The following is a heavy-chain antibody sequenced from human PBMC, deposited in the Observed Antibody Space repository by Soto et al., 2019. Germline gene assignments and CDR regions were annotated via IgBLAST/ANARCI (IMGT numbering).Heavy chain of an antibody. Sequence: QVQLVQSGAEVKKPGSSVKVSCKASGGTFSSYTISWVRQAPGQGLEWMGRIIPILGIANYAQKCQGRVTITADKSTSTAYMELSSLRSEDTAVYYCARDSPDYDSSGYYFDYWCQGTLVTVSS. CDR1: GGTFSSYT. CDR3: ARDSPDYDSSGYYFDY. V-gene: IGHV1-69*08. CDR2: IIPILGIA. J-gene: IGHJ4*02. D-gene: IGHD3-22*01.